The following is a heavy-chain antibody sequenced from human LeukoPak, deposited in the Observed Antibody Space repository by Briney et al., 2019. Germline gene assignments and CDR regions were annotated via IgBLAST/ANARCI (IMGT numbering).Heavy chain of an antibody. Sequence: GGSLRLSCAASGFTFSSYAMHWVRQAPGKGLEWVAVISYDGSNKYYADSVKGRFTISRDNSKNTLYLQMNSLRAEDTAVCYCARGTYYYDSSGYLRNAQLDYWGQGTLVTVSS. CDR1: GFTFSSYA. CDR3: ARGTYYYDSSGYLRNAQLDY. D-gene: IGHD3-22*01. V-gene: IGHV3-30*04. J-gene: IGHJ4*02. CDR2: ISYDGSNK.